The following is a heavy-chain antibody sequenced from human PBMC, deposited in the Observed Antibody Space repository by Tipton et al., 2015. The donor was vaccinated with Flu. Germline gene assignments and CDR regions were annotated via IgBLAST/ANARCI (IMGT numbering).Heavy chain of an antibody. D-gene: IGHD3-10*01. J-gene: IGHJ5*02. Sequence: TLSLTCAVYGGSFSDYYWTWLRQPPGKGLEWIGYIYYTGSTYHNPTLKSRVTMSLDTSKNHFSLKLSSVTAADTAVYYCARDRGFSNWFDPWGQGTLVTVSS. CDR1: GGSFSDYY. V-gene: IGHV4-34*09. CDR2: IYYTGST. CDR3: ARDRGFSNWFDP.